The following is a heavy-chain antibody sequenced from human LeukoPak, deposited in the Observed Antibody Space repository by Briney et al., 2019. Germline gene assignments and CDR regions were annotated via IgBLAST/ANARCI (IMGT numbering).Heavy chain of an antibody. J-gene: IGHJ4*02. V-gene: IGHV1-18*01. CDR2: ISAYNGNT. Sequence: ASVKVSCKASGYTFTSYGISWVPQAPGQGLEWMGWISAYNGNTNYAQKLQGRVTMTTDTSTSTAYMELRSLRSDDTAVYYCARDLVEYYYDSSGYYYDYWGQGTLVTVSS. D-gene: IGHD3-22*01. CDR1: GYTFTSYG. CDR3: ARDLVEYYYDSSGYYYDY.